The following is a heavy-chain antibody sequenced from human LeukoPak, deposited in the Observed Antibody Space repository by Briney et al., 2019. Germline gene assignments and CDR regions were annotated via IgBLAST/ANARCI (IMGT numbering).Heavy chain of an antibody. Sequence: GESLKISCKGSGXSFTXYXXXWVRXXXGXXXEXMXIIYPGDSDTRYSPSFQGQVTFSADNSIGTAYLQWSSLKASDTAMYYCATSRIMATISPSDYWGQGTLVTVSS. D-gene: IGHD5-24*01. CDR2: IYPGDSDT. CDR1: GXSFTXYX. J-gene: IGHJ4*02. V-gene: IGHV5-51*01. CDR3: ATSRIMATISPSDY.